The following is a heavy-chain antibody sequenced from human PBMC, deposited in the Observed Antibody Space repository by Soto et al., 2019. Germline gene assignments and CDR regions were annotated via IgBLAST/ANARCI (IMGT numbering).Heavy chain of an antibody. J-gene: IGHJ6*02. CDR3: ARDHKWDGMDV. V-gene: IGHV4-34*09. Sequence: PSETLSLTCAVYGGSFSGYYWSWIRQPPGKGLEWIGEINHSGTTYYNPSLRSRITMSVDTSKNQFSLNLSSVTAADTAVYYCARDHKWDGMDVWGQGTTVTVSS. D-gene: IGHD1-26*01. CDR1: GGSFSGYY. CDR2: INHSGTT.